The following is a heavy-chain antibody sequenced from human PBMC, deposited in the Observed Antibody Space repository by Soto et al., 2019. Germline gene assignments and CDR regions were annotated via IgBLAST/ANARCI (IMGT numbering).Heavy chain of an antibody. CDR3: ARVVNILTGFGYFDL. CDR1: GGTFSRYA. Sequence: QVQLVQSGAEVKKPGSSVKVSCKASGGTFSRYAISWVRQAPGQGLEWMGGIIPIFGTANYAQKFQGRGTITADESTSTAYMELSSLRSEDTAVYYCARVVNILTGFGYFDLWGRGTLVTVSS. CDR2: IIPIFGTA. D-gene: IGHD3-9*01. J-gene: IGHJ2*01. V-gene: IGHV1-69*01.